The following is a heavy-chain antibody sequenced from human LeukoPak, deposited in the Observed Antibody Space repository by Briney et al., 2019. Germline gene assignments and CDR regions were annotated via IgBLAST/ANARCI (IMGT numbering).Heavy chain of an antibody. J-gene: IGHJ3*02. Sequence: SETLSLTCGVSGYSISSGCYWGWIRQPPGKGLEWIGSIYHSGSTYYNPSLKSRVTISVDTSKSQFSLKLRSVTAADTALYYCARWDSGEWFHDAFDIWGQGARVTVSS. CDR3: ARWDSGEWFHDAFDI. CDR2: IYHSGST. D-gene: IGHD3-3*01. V-gene: IGHV4-38-2*01. CDR1: GYSISSGCY.